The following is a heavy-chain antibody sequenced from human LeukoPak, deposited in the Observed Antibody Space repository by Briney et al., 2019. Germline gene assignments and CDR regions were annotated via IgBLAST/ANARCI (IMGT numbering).Heavy chain of an antibody. CDR3: ARGQTDRELGNDY. J-gene: IGHJ4*02. V-gene: IGHV4-34*01. D-gene: IGHD7-27*01. CDR2: INHSGST. Sequence: KPSETLSLTCAVYGGSFSGYYWSWIRQPPGKGLEWIGEINHSGSTNYNPSLKSRVTISVDTSKNQFSLKLSSVTAADTAVYYCARGQTDRELGNDYWGQGTLVTVSS. CDR1: GGSFSGYY.